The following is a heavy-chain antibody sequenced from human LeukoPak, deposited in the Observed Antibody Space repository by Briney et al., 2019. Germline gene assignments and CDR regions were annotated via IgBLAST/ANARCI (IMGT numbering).Heavy chain of an antibody. CDR1: GFTFSSYA. Sequence: PGGSLRLSCAASGFTFSSYAMHWVRQAPGKGLEWVAVISYDGSNKYYADSVKGRFTISRDNAKNSLYLQMNSLRAEDTAVYYCARDASMAPKLYGMDVWGQGTTVTVSS. CDR3: ARDASMAPKLYGMDV. J-gene: IGHJ6*02. D-gene: IGHD2/OR15-2a*01. V-gene: IGHV3-30-3*01. CDR2: ISYDGSNK.